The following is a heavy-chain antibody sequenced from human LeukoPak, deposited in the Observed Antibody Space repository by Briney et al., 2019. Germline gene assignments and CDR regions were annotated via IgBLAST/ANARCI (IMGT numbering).Heavy chain of an antibody. V-gene: IGHV3-23*01. CDR1: GFTFSSYA. J-gene: IGHJ4*02. Sequence: GGSLRLSCLASGFTFSSYAMDWVRQAPGQGLQWVSAVGTSADTYYADSVRGRFTISRDNSKNTLYLQMDSLRAEDTAIYYCTRKTPGRTPFDYWGQGALVTVSS. CDR3: TRKTPGRTPFDY. CDR2: VGTSADT. D-gene: IGHD2-15*01.